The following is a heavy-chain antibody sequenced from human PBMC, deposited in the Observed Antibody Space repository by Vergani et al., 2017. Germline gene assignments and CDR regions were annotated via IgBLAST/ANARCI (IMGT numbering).Heavy chain of an antibody. CDR1: GFTVSSNY. Sequence: EVQLVESGGGLVQPGGSLRLSCAASGFTVSSNYMSWVRQAPGKGLEWVSVIYSGGSTYYADSVKGRFTTSRDNSKNTLYLQMNSLRAEDTAVYYCARDAVSSGWLRYFDYWGQGTTVTVSS. D-gene: IGHD6-19*01. J-gene: IGHJ4*02. CDR3: ARDAVSSGWLRYFDY. V-gene: IGHV3-66*02. CDR2: IYSGGST.